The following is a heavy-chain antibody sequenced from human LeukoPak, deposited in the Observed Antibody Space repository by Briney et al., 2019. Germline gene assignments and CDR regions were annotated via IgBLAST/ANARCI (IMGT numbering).Heavy chain of an antibody. CDR3: ARDWDSSSWGALDY. J-gene: IGHJ4*02. CDR1: GYTFTGYY. Sequence: ASVKVSCKASGYTFTGYYMHWVRQAPGQGLEWMGWINPNSGGTNYAQKFQGRVTMTRDTSLSTAYMELSRLRSDDTAVYYCARDWDSSSWGALDYWGQGTLVTVSS. V-gene: IGHV1-2*02. CDR2: INPNSGGT. D-gene: IGHD6-13*01.